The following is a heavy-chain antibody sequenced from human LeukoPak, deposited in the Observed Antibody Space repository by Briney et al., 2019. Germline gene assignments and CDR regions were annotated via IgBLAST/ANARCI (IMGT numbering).Heavy chain of an antibody. D-gene: IGHD5-12*01. Sequence: SAKVSCKASGGTFSSYAISWVRQAPGQGLEWMGRIIPILGIANYAQKFQGRVTITADKSTSTAYMELSSLRSEDTAVYYCAREMLRLGCDYWGQGTLVTVSS. J-gene: IGHJ4*02. CDR3: AREMLRLGCDY. V-gene: IGHV1-69*04. CDR2: IIPILGIA. CDR1: GGTFSSYA.